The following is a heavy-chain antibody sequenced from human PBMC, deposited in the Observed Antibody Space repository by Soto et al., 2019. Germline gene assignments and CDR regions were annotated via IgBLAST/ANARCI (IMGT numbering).Heavy chain of an antibody. D-gene: IGHD4-17*01. CDR2: IYYSGST. CDR3: ARHQVDYGDFLYYYYYMDV. V-gene: IGHV4-59*01. J-gene: IGHJ6*03. CDR1: GGSISSYY. Sequence: PSETLSLTCTVSGGSISSYYWSWIRQPPGKGLEWIGYIYYSGSTNYNPSLKSRVTISVDTSKNQFSLKLSSVTAADTAVYYCARHQVDYGDFLYYYYYMDVWGKGTTVTVSS.